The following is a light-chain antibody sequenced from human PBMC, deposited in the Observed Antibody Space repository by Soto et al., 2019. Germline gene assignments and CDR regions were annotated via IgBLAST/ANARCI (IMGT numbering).Light chain of an antibody. CDR3: QQYNNWPPMYT. V-gene: IGKV3-15*01. J-gene: IGKJ2*01. CDR1: QSVSSN. Sequence: EIVMTQSPATLSVSPGERATLSCRASQSVSSNLAWYQQKPGQAPRLLIYGASTRATGIPARFSGSGSGTECTLTISSLQSEDVAVYYCQQYNNWPPMYTFGQGTKLEIK. CDR2: GAS.